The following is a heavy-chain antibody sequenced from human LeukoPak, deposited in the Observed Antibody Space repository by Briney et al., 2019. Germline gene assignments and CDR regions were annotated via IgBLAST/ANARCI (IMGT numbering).Heavy chain of an antibody. CDR2: INPNSGGT. V-gene: IGHV1-2*02. CDR1: GYTFTGYY. J-gene: IGHJ4*02. CDR3: ARTSSSWRGYFDY. Sequence: ASVKVSCKASGYTFTGYYMHWVRQAPGQGLEWMGWINPNSGGTNYAQKFQGRVTMTRDTSISTAYMELSRLRSDDTAVYYCARTSSSWRGYFDYWGQGTLVTVSS. D-gene: IGHD6-13*01.